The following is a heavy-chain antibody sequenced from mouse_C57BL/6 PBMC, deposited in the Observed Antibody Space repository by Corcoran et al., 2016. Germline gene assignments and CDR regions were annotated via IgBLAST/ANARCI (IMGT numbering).Heavy chain of an antibody. CDR2: INTYSGVP. CDR1: GYTFTTYG. CDR3: AREALDDGYSWFAY. Sequence: QIQLVQSGPELKKPGETVKISCKASGYTFTTYGMSWVKQAPGKGLKWMGWINTYSGVPTYADDFKGRFAFSLETSASTAYLQINNLKNEDTATYFCAREALDDGYSWFAYWGQGTLVTVSA. D-gene: IGHD2-3*01. J-gene: IGHJ3*01. V-gene: IGHV9-3*01.